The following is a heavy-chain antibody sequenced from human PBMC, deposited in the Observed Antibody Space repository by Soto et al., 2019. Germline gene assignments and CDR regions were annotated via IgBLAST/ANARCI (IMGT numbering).Heavy chain of an antibody. J-gene: IGHJ5*02. Sequence: EVQLVESGGGLVKPGGSLRLSCAASGFTFSSYSMNWVRQAPGKGLECVSSISSSSSYIYYADSVKGRFTIARDNAKNSMYQQMNSLRAENTAVYYCARKPGSRKGSRFDPWGQGTLVTVSS. CDR2: ISSSSSYI. CDR3: ARKPGSRKGSRFDP. V-gene: IGHV3-21*01. CDR1: GFTFSSYS.